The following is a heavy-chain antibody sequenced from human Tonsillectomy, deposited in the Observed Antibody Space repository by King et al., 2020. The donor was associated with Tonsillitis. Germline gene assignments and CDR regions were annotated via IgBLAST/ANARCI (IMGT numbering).Heavy chain of an antibody. Sequence: VQLQQWGAGLLKPSETLSLTCGVYGGSFSGYYWSWIRQPPGKGLEWIGEISHSGSPSYNPSLKSRVTISVDTSKNQFSLKLSSVTAADTAVYYCARGPWHYDFWSGYSYWGQGTLVTVSS. CDR3: ARGPWHYDFWSGYSY. CDR1: GGSFSGYY. J-gene: IGHJ4*02. CDR2: ISHSGSP. V-gene: IGHV4-34*01. D-gene: IGHD3-3*01.